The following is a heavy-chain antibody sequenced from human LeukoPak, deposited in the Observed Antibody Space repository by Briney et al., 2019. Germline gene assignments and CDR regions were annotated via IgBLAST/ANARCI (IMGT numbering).Heavy chain of an antibody. CDR3: ARDDYYLDY. Sequence: PGGSLRLSCAASGFTFSSYWMHWVRQAPGKGLVWVSRINSDGSTTNYADSVKGRFTISRDNAKNTLYLQMNSLGAEDTAAYYCARDDYYLDYWGQGTLVTVFS. D-gene: IGHD3-3*01. CDR1: GFTFSSYW. V-gene: IGHV3-74*01. J-gene: IGHJ4*02. CDR2: INSDGSTT.